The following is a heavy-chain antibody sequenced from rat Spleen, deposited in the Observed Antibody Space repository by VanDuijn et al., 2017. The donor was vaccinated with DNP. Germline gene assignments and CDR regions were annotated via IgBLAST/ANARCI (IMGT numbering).Heavy chain of an antibody. CDR3: ERRGGGGAMDA. D-gene: IGHD4-3*01. CDR1: GFTFSDYA. V-gene: IGHV5-17*01. Sequence: EVQLVESGGGLVQPGNSLKLSCAASGFTFSDYAMAWVRQSPKKGLEWVATIIYDGSSTYYRDSVRGRLTISRDYARSTLYLQRDRLGSEETATYYWERRGGGGAMDAWGQGTSVTVSS. CDR2: IIYDGSST. J-gene: IGHJ4*01.